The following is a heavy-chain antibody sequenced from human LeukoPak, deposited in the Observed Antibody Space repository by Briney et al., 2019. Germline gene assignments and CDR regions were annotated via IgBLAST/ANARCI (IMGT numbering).Heavy chain of an antibody. J-gene: IGHJ4*02. D-gene: IGHD6-19*01. Sequence: GGSLRLSCAASGFTFSSYWMNWVRQAPGKGLGWVATIKQDGRDKYYVDSVKGRFTISRDDAKNSLYLQMNSLRVEDTAVYHCVRYFTAVAPTLRLDYWGQGTLVTVSS. V-gene: IGHV3-7*03. CDR1: GFTFSSYW. CDR3: VRYFTAVAPTLRLDY. CDR2: IKQDGRDK.